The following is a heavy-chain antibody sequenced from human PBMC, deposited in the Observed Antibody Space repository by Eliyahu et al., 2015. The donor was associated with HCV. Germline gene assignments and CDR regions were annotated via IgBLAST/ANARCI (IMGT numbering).Heavy chain of an antibody. V-gene: IGHV5-51*03. CDR1: GYNFNYFW. D-gene: IGHD2-15*01. CDR3: GRMKGQIDY. J-gene: IGHJ4*02. CDR2: IYPSDSQT. Sequence: EVQLVQSAAEVKKPKEALKISCTVSGYNFNYFWIAWVRQMPGKGLEWMGNIYPSDSQTTYSPSFQGQVTMSVDKTTNTAYLQWDSLKASDTGTYYCGRMKGQIDYWGQGTLVAVSS.